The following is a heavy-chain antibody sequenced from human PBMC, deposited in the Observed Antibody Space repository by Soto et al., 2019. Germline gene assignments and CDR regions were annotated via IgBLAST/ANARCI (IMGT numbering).Heavy chain of an antibody. CDR2: IYYSGST. CDR1: SGSISSSSYY. Sequence: PSETLSLTCTVSSGSISSSSYYWGWIRQPPGKGLEWIGSIYYSGSTYCNPSLKSRVTISVDTSKNQFSLKLSSVTAADTAVYYCASIRYSSGWIDYWGQGTLVTVSS. V-gene: IGHV4-39*01. D-gene: IGHD6-25*01. CDR3: ASIRYSSGWIDY. J-gene: IGHJ4*02.